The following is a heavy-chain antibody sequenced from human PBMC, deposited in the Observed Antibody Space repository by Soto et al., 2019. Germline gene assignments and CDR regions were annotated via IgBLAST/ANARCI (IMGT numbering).Heavy chain of an antibody. V-gene: IGHV4-34*01. CDR3: ARDRYSSSWTYYYYGMDV. CDR1: GGSFSGYY. D-gene: IGHD6-13*01. Sequence: SETLSLTCAVYGGSFSGYYWSWIRQPPGKGLEWIGEINHSGSTNYNPSLKSRVTISVDTSKNQFSLRLSSVTAADTAVYYCARDRYSSSWTYYYYGMDVWGQGTTVTVSS. CDR2: INHSGST. J-gene: IGHJ6*02.